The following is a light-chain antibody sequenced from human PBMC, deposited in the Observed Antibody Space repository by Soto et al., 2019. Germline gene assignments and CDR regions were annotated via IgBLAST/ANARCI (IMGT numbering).Light chain of an antibody. Sequence: IQLTQSPSSLSASVGDRVTITCRASQGISTYLAWYQQKPGKAPKLLIYAASTLQSGVPSRFSGSGSGTDFTLTINSLQPEDFGTYYCQQLKSYTEWTFGQGTKVDIK. CDR3: QQLKSYTEWT. CDR2: AAS. V-gene: IGKV1-9*01. CDR1: QGISTY. J-gene: IGKJ1*01.